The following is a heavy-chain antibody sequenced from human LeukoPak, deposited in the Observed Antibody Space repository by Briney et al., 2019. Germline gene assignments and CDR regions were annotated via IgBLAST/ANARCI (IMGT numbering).Heavy chain of an antibody. CDR2: INTNTGNP. D-gene: IGHD3-10*01. V-gene: IGHV7-4-1*02. CDR3: ARVRITMVRGVTSTNWFDP. Sequence: ASVKVSCKASGYTFTTYAMNWVRQAPGQGLEWMGWINTNTGNPTYAQGFTGRFVFSLDTSVSTAYLQISSLKAEDTAVYYCARVRITMVRGVTSTNWFDPWGQGTLSPSPQ. J-gene: IGHJ5*02. CDR1: GYTFTTYA.